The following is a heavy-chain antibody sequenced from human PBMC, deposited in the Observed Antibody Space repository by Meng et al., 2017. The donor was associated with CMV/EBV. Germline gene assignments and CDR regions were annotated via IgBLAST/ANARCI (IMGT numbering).Heavy chain of an antibody. CDR2: IYSDGTT. Sequence: GESLKISCAASGFTVSSNYMSWVRQAPGKGLEWVSLIYSDGTTYYADSVKGRFTISRDNSKNTLYLQMNSLRAEDTAVYYCARDRAGRITIFGVVQGGGMDVWGQGTTVTVSS. V-gene: IGHV3-53*05. J-gene: IGHJ6*02. D-gene: IGHD3-3*01. CDR3: ARDRAGRITIFGVVQGGGMDV. CDR1: GFTVSSNY.